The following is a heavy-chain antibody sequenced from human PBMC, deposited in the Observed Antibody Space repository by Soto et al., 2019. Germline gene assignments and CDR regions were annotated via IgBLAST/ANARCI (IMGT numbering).Heavy chain of an antibody. J-gene: IGHJ3*01. Sequence: SETLSLTCTVSGGSISSSTYYWGWIRQPPGKGLEWIGSMYYSGSTYYNPSLKSRVTISVDTSNNQFSLKLSSVIAADTAVYYCARRVTWAFDVWGRGTMVTVSS. V-gene: IGHV4-39*01. CDR2: MYYSGST. CDR1: GGSISSSTYY. CDR3: ARRVTWAFDV.